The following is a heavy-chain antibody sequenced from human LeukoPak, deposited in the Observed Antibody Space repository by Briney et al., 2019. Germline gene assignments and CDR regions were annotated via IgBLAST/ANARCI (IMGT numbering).Heavy chain of an antibody. V-gene: IGHV1-2*02. CDR1: GYTFTGYY. J-gene: IGHJ4*02. CDR3: ARDSVLSFYGGASFDY. D-gene: IGHD4-23*01. Sequence: ASVKVSCKASGYTFTGYYMHWVRQAPGQGLEWMGWINPNSGGTNYAQKFQGRVTMTRDTSISTAYMELSRLRSGDTAVYYCARDSVLSFYGGASFDYWGQGTLVTVSS. CDR2: INPNSGGT.